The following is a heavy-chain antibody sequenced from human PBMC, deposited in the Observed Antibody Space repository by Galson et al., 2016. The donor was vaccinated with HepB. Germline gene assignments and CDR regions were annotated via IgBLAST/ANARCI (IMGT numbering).Heavy chain of an antibody. D-gene: IGHD5-12*01. CDR2: VFFSDIT. Sequence: IGTYYWNWIRQSPGKGLEWIGYVFFSDITAYNPSLNSRVTLSLDTSKNQISLELRSVTTADTATYYCARGMSKTWLFDSWGRGTLVTVSS. J-gene: IGHJ4*02. V-gene: IGHV4-59*12. CDR1: IGTYY. CDR3: ARGMSKTWLFDS.